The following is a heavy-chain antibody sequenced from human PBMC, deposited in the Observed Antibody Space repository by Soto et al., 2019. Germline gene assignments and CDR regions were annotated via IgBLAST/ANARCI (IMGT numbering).Heavy chain of an antibody. Sequence: PSETLSLTCTVSGDSISSYDWSWIRQPPGKGLEWIGEINHSGVTNYKPSLKRRVTISVDTSKNQFSLQLKSVTAADTALYYCARFSGSYYYAMDVWGQGSTVTVSS. CDR1: GDSISSYD. V-gene: IGHV4-34*01. D-gene: IGHD6-19*01. CDR2: INHSGVT. CDR3: ARFSGSYYYAMDV. J-gene: IGHJ6*02.